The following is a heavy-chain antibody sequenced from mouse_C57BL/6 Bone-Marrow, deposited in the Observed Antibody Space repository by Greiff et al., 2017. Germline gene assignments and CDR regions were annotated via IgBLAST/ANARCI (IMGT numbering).Heavy chain of an antibody. V-gene: IGHV1-50*01. CDR3: AREVFDY. Sequence: QVQLQQPGAELVKPGASVKLSCEASGYTFTSYWMQWVKQRPGQGLEWIGEIDPSDSYTNYNQKFKGKATLTVDTSSSTAYMQLSSLTSEDSAVYYCAREVFDYWGQGTTLTVSS. CDR2: IDPSDSYT. J-gene: IGHJ2*01. CDR1: GYTFTSYW.